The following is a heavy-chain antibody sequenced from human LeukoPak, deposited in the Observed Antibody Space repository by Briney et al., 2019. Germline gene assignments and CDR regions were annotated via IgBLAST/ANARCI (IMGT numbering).Heavy chain of an antibody. Sequence: SVKVSCKASGGTFSSYAISWVRQAPGQGLEWMGGIIPLFGTANYAQKFQGRVTITADESTSTAYMELSSLRSEDTAVYYCAKKYYDRDYGPFDYWGQGTLVTVSS. D-gene: IGHD3-22*01. CDR1: GGTFSSYA. V-gene: IGHV1-69*13. CDR3: AKKYYDRDYGPFDY. CDR2: IIPLFGTA. J-gene: IGHJ4*02.